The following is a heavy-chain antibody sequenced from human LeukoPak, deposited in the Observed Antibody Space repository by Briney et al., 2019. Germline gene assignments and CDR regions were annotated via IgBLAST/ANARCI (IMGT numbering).Heavy chain of an antibody. Sequence: GGSLRLSCAASGFPFSDYGMYWVRQAPGKGLEWLAVISHDGSNKHYADSVKGRITISRDNSMNTLYPQMNSLRAEDTAVYYCARVDPYGDYAALNYFDYWGQGTLVTVSS. CDR1: GFPFSDYG. CDR3: ARVDPYGDYAALNYFDY. V-gene: IGHV3-30*03. J-gene: IGHJ4*02. D-gene: IGHD2-21*01. CDR2: ISHDGSNK.